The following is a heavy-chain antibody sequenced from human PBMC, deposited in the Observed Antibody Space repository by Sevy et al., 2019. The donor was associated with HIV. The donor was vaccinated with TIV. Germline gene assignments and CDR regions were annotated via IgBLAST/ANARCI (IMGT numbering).Heavy chain of an antibody. V-gene: IGHV4-61*01. D-gene: IGHD2-8*01. Sequence: SETLSLTWTVSGGSISGGNYFWSWIRQSPGKGLEWIGYIHYSGTTNYNPSLKSRVTISVDTSKNQFSLKLRSMTAADTAVYYCARDNGNYPYYFDYWGQGTLVTVSS. CDR2: IHYSGTT. CDR1: GGSISGGNYF. J-gene: IGHJ4*01. CDR3: ARDNGNYPYYFDY.